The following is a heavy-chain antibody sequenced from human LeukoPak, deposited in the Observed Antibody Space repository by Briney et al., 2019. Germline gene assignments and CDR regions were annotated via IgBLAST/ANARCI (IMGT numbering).Heavy chain of an antibody. CDR3: ARGPYGDYVWFDP. D-gene: IGHD4-17*01. J-gene: IGHJ5*02. CDR2: ISAYNGNT. Sequence: ASVKVSCKASGYTFTSYGISWVRQAPGQGLEWMGWISAYNGNTNYAQKFQGRVTMTRDTSISTAYMELSRLRSDDTAVYYCARGPYGDYVWFDPWGQGTLVTVSS. CDR1: GYTFTSYG. V-gene: IGHV1-18*01.